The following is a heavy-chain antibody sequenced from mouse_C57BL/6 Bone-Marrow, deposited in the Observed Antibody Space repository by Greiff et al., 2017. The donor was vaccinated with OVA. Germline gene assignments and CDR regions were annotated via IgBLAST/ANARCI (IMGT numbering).Heavy chain of an antibody. Sequence: DVKLVESGGGLVKPGGSLKLSCAASGFTFSSYAMSWVRQTPEKRLEWVATISDGGSYTYYPDNVKGRFTISRDNAKNNLYLQMSHLKSEDTAMYYCARRGARYYAMDYWGQGTSVTVSS. CDR3: ARRGARYYAMDY. J-gene: IGHJ4*01. V-gene: IGHV5-4*03. CDR2: ISDGGSYT. CDR1: GFTFSSYA.